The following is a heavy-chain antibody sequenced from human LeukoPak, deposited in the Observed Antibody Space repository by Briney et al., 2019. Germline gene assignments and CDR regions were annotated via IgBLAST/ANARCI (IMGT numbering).Heavy chain of an antibody. CDR3: ARAGTGVDY. D-gene: IGHD1-26*01. CDR1: GGSSSSYY. CDR2: IYYSGST. Sequence: SETLSLTCTVSGGSSSSYYWSWIRQPPGKGLEWIGYIYYSGSTNYNPSLKSRVTISVDTSKNQFSLKLSSVTAADTAVYYCARAGTGVDYWGQGTLVTVSS. J-gene: IGHJ4*02. V-gene: IGHV4-59*01.